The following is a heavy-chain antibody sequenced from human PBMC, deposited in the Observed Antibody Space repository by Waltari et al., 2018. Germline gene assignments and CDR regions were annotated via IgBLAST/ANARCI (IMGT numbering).Heavy chain of an antibody. CDR2: ISGSGGST. CDR3: AKARVQWLVQFDY. V-gene: IGHV3-23*04. CDR1: GFSFRDYA. Sequence: EVQLVESGGGLVQPGQSLRLSCTVSGFSFRDYALSWVRQGPGKGLEWVSAISGSGGSTYYADSVKGRFTISRDNSKNTLYLQMNSLRAEDTAVYYCAKARVQWLVQFDYWGQGTLVTVSS. J-gene: IGHJ4*02. D-gene: IGHD6-19*01.